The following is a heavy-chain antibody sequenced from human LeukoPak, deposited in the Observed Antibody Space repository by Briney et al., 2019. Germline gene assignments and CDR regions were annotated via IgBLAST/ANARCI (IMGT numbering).Heavy chain of an antibody. CDR2: ISYDGSKK. V-gene: IGHV3-30*18. J-gene: IGHJ4*02. CDR1: GFTFSSYG. Sequence: GGSLRLSCAASGFTFSSYGMHWVRQAPGPGLEWVAVISYDGSKKYYADSVKGRFTISRDNSKNLYLQMNSLRAEDTAVYYCAKDPRGIALAGAFIFDDRGQGTLVTVSS. CDR3: AKDPRGIALAGAFIFDD. D-gene: IGHD6-19*01.